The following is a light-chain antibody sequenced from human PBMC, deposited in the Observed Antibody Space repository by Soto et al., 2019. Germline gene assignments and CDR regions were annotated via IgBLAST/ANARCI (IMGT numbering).Light chain of an antibody. Sequence: EIVLTQSPGTLSLSPGESATLSCRASQSIPNNNLAWYQQKPGQAPRLLFYGAFNRASGIPDRFSGSGSGTDFTLTISRVEPVDFAVYSCQQYSSSQGWTFGQGTKVDI. CDR3: QQYSSSQGWT. J-gene: IGKJ1*01. CDR2: GAF. CDR1: QSIPNNN. V-gene: IGKV3-20*01.